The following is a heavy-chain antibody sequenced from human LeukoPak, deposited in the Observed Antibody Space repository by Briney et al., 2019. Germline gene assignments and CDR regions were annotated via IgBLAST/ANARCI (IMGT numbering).Heavy chain of an antibody. CDR2: INPNSGGT. CDR1: GYTFTGYY. CDR3: ARGRSSSGCDY. V-gene: IGHV1-2*02. Sequence: ASVKVSCKASGYTFTGYYMHWVRQAPGQGLEWMGWINPNSGGTNYAQKFQGRVTMTRDTSTSTVYMELSSLRSEDTAVYYCARGRSSSGCDYWGQGTLVTVSS. D-gene: IGHD6-19*01. J-gene: IGHJ4*02.